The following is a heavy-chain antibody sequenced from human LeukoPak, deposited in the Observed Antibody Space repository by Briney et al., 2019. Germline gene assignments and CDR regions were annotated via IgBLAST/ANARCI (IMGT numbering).Heavy chain of an antibody. CDR2: ISGSGGST. CDR3: ACRPSDISYYAVFDF. CDR1: GFTFSSYA. J-gene: IGHJ4*02. D-gene: IGHD3-22*01. Sequence: SGGSLRLSCAASGFTFSSYAMSWVRQAPGKGLEWVSAISGSGGSTYYADSVKGRFTISRDNARNSLYLQMNSLRAEDTAVYYCACRPSDISYYAVFDFWGQGTLVTVSS. V-gene: IGHV3-23*01.